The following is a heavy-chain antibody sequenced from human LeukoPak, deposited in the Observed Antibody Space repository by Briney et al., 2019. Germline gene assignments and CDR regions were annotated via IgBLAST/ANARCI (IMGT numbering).Heavy chain of an antibody. J-gene: IGHJ4*02. V-gene: IGHV2-26*01. CDR3: ARVALSVPGTGGFDY. Sequence: SGPTLVNPTETLTLTCTVSGFSLSDSRVGVSWIRQPPGKALEWLAHIFSNDRRSYNTSLQTRLTISKDTSKSQVVLTMANMDPVDTATYYCARVALSVPGTGGFDYWGQGTLVTVSS. CDR2: IFSNDRR. CDR1: GFSLSDSRVG. D-gene: IGHD6-19*01.